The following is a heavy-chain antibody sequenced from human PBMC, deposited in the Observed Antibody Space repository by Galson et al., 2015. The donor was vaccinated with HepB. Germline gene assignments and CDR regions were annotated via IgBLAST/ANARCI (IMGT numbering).Heavy chain of an antibody. CDR2: ISGPGGTI. V-gene: IGHV3-23*01. CDR3: AKDLGITVAGDFDY. J-gene: IGHJ4*02. D-gene: IGHD6-19*01. Sequence: SLRLSCAASGFTFGSHAMSWVRQGPGKGLEWVSAISGPGGTIYFADSVKGRFSISRDNSKNTLFLQMNSLRVEDTAIYYCAKDLGITVAGDFDYWGQGTLVTVSS. CDR1: GFTFGSHA.